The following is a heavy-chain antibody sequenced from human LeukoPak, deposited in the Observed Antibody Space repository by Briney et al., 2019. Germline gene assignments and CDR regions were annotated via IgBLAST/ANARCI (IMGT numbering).Heavy chain of an antibody. D-gene: IGHD5-24*01. V-gene: IGHV1-2*02. CDR1: GYTFTGYY. Sequence: ASVTVSFKASGYTFTGYYMHWVRQAPGQGLGWMGWINPNSGGTNYAQKFQGRVTMTRDTSISTAYMELSRLRSDDTAVYYCARDRRDGYNYWYSDLWGRGTLVTVS. CDR3: ARDRRDGYNYWYSDL. CDR2: INPNSGGT. J-gene: IGHJ2*01.